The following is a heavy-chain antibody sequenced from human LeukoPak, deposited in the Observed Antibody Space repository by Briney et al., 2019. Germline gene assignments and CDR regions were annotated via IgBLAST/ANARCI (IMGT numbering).Heavy chain of an antibody. CDR3: ARCQTMYY. CDR2: ISPHSHTT. J-gene: IGHJ4*02. CDR1: GYTFNNFF. V-gene: IGHV1-18*01. Sequence: ASVTVSCMHSGYTFNNFFISRVRQAPGQGLEWVGWISPHSHTTHYAEKFQGRVTMTTDTSTTTVYMELRSLRSDDTADYFCARCQTMYYWGQGTPVTVSS. D-gene: IGHD1-14*01.